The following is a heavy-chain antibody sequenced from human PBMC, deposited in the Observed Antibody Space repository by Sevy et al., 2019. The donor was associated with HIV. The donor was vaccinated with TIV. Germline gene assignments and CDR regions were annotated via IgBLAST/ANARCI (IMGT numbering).Heavy chain of an antibody. V-gene: IGHV3-23*01. CDR2: LSFGCGKI. J-gene: IGHJ4*02. D-gene: IGHD2-8*01. CDR1: GFAFYDYS. Sequence: GGSLRLSCVASGFAFYDYSMSWIRQAPGKGLEWVATLSFGCGKIKYADSVKGRFTISRDNSKNSFYLQMDNLRVEDTALYYCAREGCTRPHDYWGQGTRVTVSS. CDR3: AREGCTRPHDY.